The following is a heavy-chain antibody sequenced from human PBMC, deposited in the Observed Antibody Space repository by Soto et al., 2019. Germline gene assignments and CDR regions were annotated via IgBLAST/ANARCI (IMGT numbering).Heavy chain of an antibody. CDR1: GGSISSYY. J-gene: IGHJ6*02. D-gene: IGHD5-12*01. CDR2: IYTSGST. V-gene: IGHV4-4*07. CDR3: ARDLATIDDYYYYYGMDV. Sequence: SETLSLTCTVSGGSISSYYWSWIRQPAGKGLEWIGRIYTSGSTNYNPSLKSRVTMSVDTSKNQFSLKLSSVTAADTAVYYCARDLATIDDYYYYYGMDVWGQGTTVTVS.